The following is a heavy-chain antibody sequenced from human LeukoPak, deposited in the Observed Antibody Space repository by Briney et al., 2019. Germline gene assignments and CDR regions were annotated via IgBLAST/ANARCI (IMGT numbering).Heavy chain of an antibody. CDR2: ISAYTGNA. D-gene: IGHD2-2*01. Sequence: GASVKVSCKASGYTFTGYYMHWVRQAPGQGLEWMGWISAYTGNAEYAQNLQGRVTMTTDTSTSTAYMELRSLRSDDTAVYFCARVEAYCTRTSCFDYWGQGTLVTVSS. V-gene: IGHV1-18*04. CDR3: ARVEAYCTRTSCFDY. CDR1: GYTFTGYY. J-gene: IGHJ4*02.